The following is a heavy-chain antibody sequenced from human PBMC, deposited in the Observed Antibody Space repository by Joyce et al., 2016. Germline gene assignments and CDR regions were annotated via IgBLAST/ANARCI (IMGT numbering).Heavy chain of an antibody. CDR1: GFTFSSYS. J-gene: IGHJ4*02. CDR2: LSSSRSYI. CDR3: ARSSYTNGIFDY. Sequence: EVQLVESGGGLVKPGGSLRLSCAASGFTFSSYSMSWVRQDTGKGLEGVASLSSSRSYIKYTDSVKGRFTISRDNAKNSLYLQMNSLRVEDTAVYYCARSSYTNGIFDYWGQGTLVTVSS. V-gene: IGHV3-21*01. D-gene: IGHD2-8*01.